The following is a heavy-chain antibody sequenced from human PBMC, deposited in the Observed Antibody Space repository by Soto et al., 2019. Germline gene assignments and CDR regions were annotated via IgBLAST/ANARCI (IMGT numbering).Heavy chain of an antibody. V-gene: IGHV4-39*01. D-gene: IGHD2-2*01. J-gene: IGHJ3*02. Sequence: QLQLQESGPGLVKPSETLSLTCTVSGGSISSSSYYWGWIRQPPGKGLEWIGSIYYSGRTYYNPSLKSRVTISVDTSKNQFSLKLSCVTAADTAVYYCARRYCISTSCFYAFDSWGQGTMVTVSS. CDR2: IYYSGRT. CDR1: GGSISSSSYY. CDR3: ARRYCISTSCFYAFDS.